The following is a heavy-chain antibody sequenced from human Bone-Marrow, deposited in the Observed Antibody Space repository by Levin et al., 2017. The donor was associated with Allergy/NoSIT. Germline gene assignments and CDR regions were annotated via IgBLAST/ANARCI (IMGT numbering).Heavy chain of an antibody. CDR3: ARDLIDSSGWYSHFQH. CDR1: GYIFGGYY. J-gene: IGHJ1*01. V-gene: IGHV1-2*02. CDR2: VNPDSGDT. D-gene: IGHD6-19*01. Sequence: ASVKVSCKASGYIFGGYYFHWVRQSPGRGLEWMGWVNPDSGDTKYAQMFQGRITMTWDTSISTAYMEMTSLRSDDTAMYYCARDLIDSSGWYSHFQHWGQGSLVTVSS.